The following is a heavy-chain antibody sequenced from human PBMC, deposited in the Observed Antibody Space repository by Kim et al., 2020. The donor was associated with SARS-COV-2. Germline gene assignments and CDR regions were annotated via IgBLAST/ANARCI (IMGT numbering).Heavy chain of an antibody. D-gene: IGHD3-10*01. V-gene: IGHV4-34*01. CDR3: ARLTMVRGVLDY. J-gene: IGHJ4*02. Sequence: NYNPSLKRRVTISGRTSKSQFSLKLSSVTAADTAVYYCARLTMVRGVLDYWGQGTLDTVSS.